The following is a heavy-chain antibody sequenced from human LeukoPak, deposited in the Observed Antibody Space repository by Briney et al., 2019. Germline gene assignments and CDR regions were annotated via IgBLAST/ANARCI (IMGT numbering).Heavy chain of an antibody. CDR2: ISSSSSYI. V-gene: IGHV3-21*01. CDR1: GFTFSSYS. J-gene: IGHJ4*02. D-gene: IGHD4-11*01. Sequence: GGSLRLSCAASGFTFSSYSMNWVRQAPGKGLEWVSSISSSSSYIYYADSVKGRFTISRDNAKNSLYLQMNSLRAEDTAVYYCAKEEAYSHYGFDYWGQGTLVTVSS. CDR3: AKEEAYSHYGFDY.